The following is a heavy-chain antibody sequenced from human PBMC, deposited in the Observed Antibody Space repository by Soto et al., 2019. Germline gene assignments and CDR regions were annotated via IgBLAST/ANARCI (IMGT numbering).Heavy chain of an antibody. CDR1: GYSFTSYW. Sequence: GESLKISCKGSGYSFTSYWIGWVRQMPGKGLEWMWIIYPCDSDTRYSPSFQDQVTISADKSISTAYLKWSRLKASDTAMYYCARRNYYDSSGYLNFDYWGQGTLVTLSS. J-gene: IGHJ4*02. V-gene: IGHV5-51*01. CDR2: IYPCDSDT. D-gene: IGHD3-22*01. CDR3: ARRNYYDSSGYLNFDY.